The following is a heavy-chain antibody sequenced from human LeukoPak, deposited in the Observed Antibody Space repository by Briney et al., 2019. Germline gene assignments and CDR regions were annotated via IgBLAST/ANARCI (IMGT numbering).Heavy chain of an antibody. CDR2: INWNGGST. Sequence: PGVSLRLSCAASGFTFDYYGMSWVRQAPGKGLEWVSGINWNGGSTGYADSVKGRFTISRDNAKNSLYLQMNSLRAEDTALYHCARSTSSIAAAGTDYWGQGTLVTVSS. CDR1: GFTFDYYG. D-gene: IGHD6-13*01. V-gene: IGHV3-20*01. J-gene: IGHJ4*02. CDR3: ARSTSSIAAAGTDY.